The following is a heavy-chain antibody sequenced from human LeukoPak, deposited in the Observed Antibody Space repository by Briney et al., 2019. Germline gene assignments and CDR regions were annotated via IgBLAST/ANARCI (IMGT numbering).Heavy chain of an antibody. CDR1: GFTFDDYG. CDR3: ARSSRRGYYPYFDY. D-gene: IGHD3-22*01. Sequence: GGSLRLSCAASGFTFDDYGMSWVRHAPGKGLEWVSGIIWNGGSTGYADSVKERFTISRDNAKTSLYLQMNSLRAEDTALYYCARSSRRGYYPYFDYWGQGTLVTVSS. CDR2: IIWNGGST. V-gene: IGHV3-20*04. J-gene: IGHJ4*02.